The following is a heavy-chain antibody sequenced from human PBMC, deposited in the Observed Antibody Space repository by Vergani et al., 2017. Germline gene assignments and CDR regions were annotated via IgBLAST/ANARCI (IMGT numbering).Heavy chain of an antibody. CDR2: IDHTGRP. J-gene: IGHJ6*03. CDR3: ARVYTETNGHLYYYYYMDV. V-gene: IGHV4-34*01. CDR1: GGSFTSYH. D-gene: IGHD4-11*01. Sequence: QVQLQQWGGGLLKPSETLSLTCVVNGGSFTSYHWTWIRQSPGEGLEWVGDIDHTGRPDYNPSLKSRLIMSVDKSRNQFSLTLNSVTATDTAIYFCARVYTETNGHLYYYYYMDVWGQGTAVTVS.